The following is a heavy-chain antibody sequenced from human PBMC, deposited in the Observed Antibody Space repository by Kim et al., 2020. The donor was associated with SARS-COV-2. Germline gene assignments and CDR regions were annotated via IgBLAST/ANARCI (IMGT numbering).Heavy chain of an antibody. Sequence: SVKVSCKASGYTFTSYGISWVRQAPGQGLEWMGWISAYNGNTDYAQRLQGRVTMTTDTSTSTAYMELRSLRSDDTAVYYCARFVRGVIPYYYYGMDVWGQGTTVTVSS. D-gene: IGHD3-10*02. V-gene: IGHV1-18*04. CDR1: GYTFTSYG. J-gene: IGHJ6*02. CDR3: ARFVRGVIPYYYYGMDV. CDR2: ISAYNGNT.